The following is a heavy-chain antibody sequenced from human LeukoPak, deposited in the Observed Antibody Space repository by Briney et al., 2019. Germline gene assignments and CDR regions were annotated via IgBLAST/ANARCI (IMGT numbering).Heavy chain of an antibody. Sequence: NPSETLSLTCTVSGGSISSYYWSWIRQPPGKGLEWIGYIYYSGSTNYSPSLQSRVTISVDTSTNQVFLQLTSVTAADTAVYYCARGEGGYYSHWHFDLWGRGILVSVSS. V-gene: IGHV4-59*01. J-gene: IGHJ2*01. CDR1: GGSISSYY. CDR3: ARGEGGYYSHWHFDL. D-gene: IGHD2-15*01. CDR2: IYYSGST.